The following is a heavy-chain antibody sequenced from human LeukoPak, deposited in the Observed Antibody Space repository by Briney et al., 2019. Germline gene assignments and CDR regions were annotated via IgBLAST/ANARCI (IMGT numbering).Heavy chain of an antibody. D-gene: IGHD4-17*01. CDR1: GFTFSSYS. J-gene: IGHJ4*02. CDR2: ISSSSSYI. V-gene: IGHV3-21*01. CDR3: ARCSDLTVTTLDY. Sequence: GGSLRLSCAASGFTFSSYSMNWVRQAPGKGLEWVSSISSSSSYIYYADSVKGRFTISRDNAKNSLYLQMNSLRAEDTAVYYCARCSDLTVTTLDYWGQGTLVTVSS.